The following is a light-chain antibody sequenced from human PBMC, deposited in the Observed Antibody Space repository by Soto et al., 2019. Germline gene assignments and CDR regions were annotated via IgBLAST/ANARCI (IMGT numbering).Light chain of an antibody. CDR1: QSIHTW. V-gene: IGKV1-5*01. Sequence: DIQMTQSPSTLSASVGGRVTLTCRASQSIHTWLAWFQQKPGKAPKLLIFGASNLERGVPSRFSGSGSGTEFTLTINSLQPEDFASYFCQQYDSHPWTFGQGTNVEIK. J-gene: IGKJ1*01. CDR3: QQYDSHPWT. CDR2: GAS.